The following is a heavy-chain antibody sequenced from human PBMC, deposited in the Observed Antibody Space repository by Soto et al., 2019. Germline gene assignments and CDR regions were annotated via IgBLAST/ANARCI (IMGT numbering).Heavy chain of an antibody. Sequence: ASVKVSCKASGYTFTGYFIQWVRQAPGQGLEWMGWINPNSGGTKYAQNFQDWVTMTRDTSISTAYMVLNRLRSDDTAVYYCARLTMTSYTYYGMDVWGQGTTVTVS. V-gene: IGHV1-2*04. CDR3: ARLTMTSYTYYGMDV. D-gene: IGHD3-22*01. J-gene: IGHJ6*02. CDR1: GYTFTGYF. CDR2: INPNSGGT.